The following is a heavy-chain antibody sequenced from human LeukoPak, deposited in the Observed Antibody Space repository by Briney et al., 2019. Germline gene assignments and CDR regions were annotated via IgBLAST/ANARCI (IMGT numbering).Heavy chain of an antibody. V-gene: IGHV3-23*01. CDR1: GFTFSSYA. CDR2: ISGSGGST. J-gene: IGHJ3*02. Sequence: GGSLRLSCAASGFTFSSYAMSWVRQAPGKGLEWVSAISGSGGSTYYADSVKGRFTISRDNSKNTLYLQMNSLRADDTAVYYCAKGNYYGSGSPPRAFDIWGQGTMVTVSS. D-gene: IGHD3-10*01. CDR3: AKGNYYGSGSPPRAFDI.